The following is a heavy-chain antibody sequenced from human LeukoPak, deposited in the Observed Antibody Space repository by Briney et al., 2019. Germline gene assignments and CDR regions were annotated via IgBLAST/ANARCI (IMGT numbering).Heavy chain of an antibody. CDR2: ISWNSGSI. D-gene: IGHD6-19*01. Sequence: GRSLRLSCAASGFTFDDYAMHWVRQAPGKGLEWVSGISWNSGSIGYADSVKGRFTIFRDNAKNSLYLQMNSLRAEDTALYYCAKAYRSGCGVDYWGQGTLVTVSS. J-gene: IGHJ4*02. V-gene: IGHV3-9*01. CDR1: GFTFDDYA. CDR3: AKAYRSGCGVDY.